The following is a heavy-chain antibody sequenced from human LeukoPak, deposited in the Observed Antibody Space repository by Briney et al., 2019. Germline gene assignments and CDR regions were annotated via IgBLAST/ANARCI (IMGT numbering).Heavy chain of an antibody. D-gene: IGHD3-22*01. Sequence: GGALRLSCAASVFTFSTYWMHWVRQAPGKGLVWVSRIKSEGSTNYADSVKGRFTISRDNAKKTVYLQMNSLRPEDTGVYYCARAPSEIGGYYPEYFRHWGQGTLVTVSS. CDR1: VFTFSTYW. J-gene: IGHJ1*01. V-gene: IGHV3-74*01. CDR3: ARAPSEIGGYYPEYFRH. CDR2: IKSEGST.